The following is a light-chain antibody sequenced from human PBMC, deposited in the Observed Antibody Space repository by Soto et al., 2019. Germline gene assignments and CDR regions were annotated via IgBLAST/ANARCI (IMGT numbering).Light chain of an antibody. CDR2: DVR. J-gene: IGLJ2*01. CDR1: SSDIGGYNY. CDR3: SSYTSSSTVI. Sequence: QSVLTQPASMSGSPGQSITIPCTGTSSDIGGYNYISWYQQLPGKAPKFIIYDVRNRPSGVSNRFSGSRSGNTASLTISGLQAEDEADYYCSSYTSSSTVIFGGGTKVTVL. V-gene: IGLV2-14*01.